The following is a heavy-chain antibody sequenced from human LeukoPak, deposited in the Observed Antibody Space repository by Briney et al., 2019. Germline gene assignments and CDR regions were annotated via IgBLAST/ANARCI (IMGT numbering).Heavy chain of an antibody. Sequence: ASVKVSCKASGGTFSSYAISWVRQAPGPGLEWMGRIIPIFGTANYAQKFQGRVTITTDESTSTAYMELSSLRSGDTAVYYCARSWGDWNYGYFDYWGQGTLVTVSS. V-gene: IGHV1-69*05. CDR3: ARSWGDWNYGYFDY. CDR2: IIPIFGTA. J-gene: IGHJ4*02. CDR1: GGTFSSYA. D-gene: IGHD1-7*01.